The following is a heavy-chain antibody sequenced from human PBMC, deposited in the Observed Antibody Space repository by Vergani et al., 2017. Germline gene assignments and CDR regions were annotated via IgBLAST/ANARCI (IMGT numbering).Heavy chain of an antibody. CDR1: GFTFSSYA. V-gene: IGHV3-30*18. J-gene: IGHJ4*02. D-gene: IGHD3-22*01. CDR2: ISYDGSNK. Sequence: QVQLVESGGGVVQPGRSLRLSSAASGFTFSSYAMHWVRQAPGKGLEWVAVISYDGSNKYYADSVMGRFTISRDNSKNTLFLQMNSLTAEDTAVYYCAKTQSSGYYIYYLDYWGQGTLVTVSS. CDR3: AKTQSSGYYIYYLDY.